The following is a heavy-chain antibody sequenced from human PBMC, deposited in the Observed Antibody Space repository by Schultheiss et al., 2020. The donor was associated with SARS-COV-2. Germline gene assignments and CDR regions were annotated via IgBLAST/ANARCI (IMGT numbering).Heavy chain of an antibody. CDR2: INPTSGGT. V-gene: IGHV1-2*06. Sequence: ASVKVSCKASGYTFTSYGISWVRQAPGQGLEWMGRINPTSGGTNYAQKFQGRVTMTRDTSISTAYMELSRLRSDDTAVYYCARDQYYDFWSGYYSYYYYGMDVWGQGTTVTVSS. CDR3: ARDQYYDFWSGYYSYYYYGMDV. D-gene: IGHD3-3*01. J-gene: IGHJ6*02. CDR1: GYTFTSYG.